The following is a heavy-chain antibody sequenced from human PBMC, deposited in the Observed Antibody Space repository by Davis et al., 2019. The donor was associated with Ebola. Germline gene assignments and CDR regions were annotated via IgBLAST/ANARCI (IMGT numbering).Heavy chain of an antibody. CDR2: ISYDGSNK. J-gene: IGHJ4*02. D-gene: IGHD3-16*01. CDR3: ARVSSGGELDY. Sequence: GGSLRLSCAASGFTFSSYGMHWVRQAPGKGLEWVAVISYDGSNKYYADSVKGRFTISRDNSKNTLYLQMNSLRAEDTAVYYCARVSSGGELDYWGQGTLVTVSS. CDR1: GFTFSSYG. V-gene: IGHV3-30*03.